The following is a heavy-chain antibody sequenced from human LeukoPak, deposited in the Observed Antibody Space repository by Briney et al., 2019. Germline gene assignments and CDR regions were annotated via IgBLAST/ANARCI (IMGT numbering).Heavy chain of an antibody. Sequence: ASVKVSFKASGGTFSSFAISWVGQAPGQGLEWMGRIIPILDITNYAQKFQGRVTISADKSTTTAYMELSSLTSEDTAVYYCAREPSRYDNSAYYYDYFDYWGQGTLVTVSS. J-gene: IGHJ4*02. V-gene: IGHV1-69*04. D-gene: IGHD3-22*01. CDR3: AREPSRYDNSAYYYDYFDY. CDR1: GGTFSSFA. CDR2: IIPILDIT.